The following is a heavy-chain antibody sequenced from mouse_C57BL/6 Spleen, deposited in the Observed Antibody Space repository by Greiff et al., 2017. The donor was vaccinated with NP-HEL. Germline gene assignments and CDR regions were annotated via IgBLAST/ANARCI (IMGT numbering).Heavy chain of an antibody. CDR3: ARGGSSGYFAY. CDR2: INPNNGGT. J-gene: IGHJ3*01. CDR1: GYTFTDYY. Sequence: EVQLQQSGPELVKPGASVKISCKASGYTFTDYYMNWVKQSHGKSLEWIGDINPNNGGTSYNQKFKGKATLTVDKSSSTAYMELRSLTSEDSAVYYCARGGSSGYFAYWGQGTLVTVSA. D-gene: IGHD3-2*02. V-gene: IGHV1-26*01.